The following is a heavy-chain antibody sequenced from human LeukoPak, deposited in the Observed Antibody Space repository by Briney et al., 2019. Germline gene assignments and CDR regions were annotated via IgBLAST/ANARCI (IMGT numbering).Heavy chain of an antibody. D-gene: IGHD3-22*01. J-gene: IGHJ4*02. V-gene: IGHV3-74*01. CDR3: ARGRKIVVVMGGFFDY. CDR2: IESDGGRT. Sequence: GGSLRLSCAASGFTFSIYYMHWVRRAPGKGLVWVSHIESDGGRTTYADSVKGRFIISRDNAKNTLYLQMNSLRAEDTAVYYCARGRKIVVVMGGFFDYWGQGTLSPSPQ. CDR1: GFTFSIYY.